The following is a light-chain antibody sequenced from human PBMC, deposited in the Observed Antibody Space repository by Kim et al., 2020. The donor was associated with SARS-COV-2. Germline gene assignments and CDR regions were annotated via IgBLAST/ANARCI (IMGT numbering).Light chain of an antibody. Sequence: WSPGERTTLSCRASQSVTSSYLAWYQQKPGQAPRLLIYGASSRATGIPDRFSGSGSGTDFTLTISRLEPEDFAVYYCQQYGSSPYTFGQGTKLEI. CDR1: QSVTSSY. J-gene: IGKJ2*01. CDR2: GAS. CDR3: QQYGSSPYT. V-gene: IGKV3-20*01.